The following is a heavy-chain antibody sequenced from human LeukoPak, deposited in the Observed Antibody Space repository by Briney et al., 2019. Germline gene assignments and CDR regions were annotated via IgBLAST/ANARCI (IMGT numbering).Heavy chain of an antibody. CDR1: GASISSYY. CDR3: ARGRLLEWFDN. Sequence: PSETLSLTCTVSGASISSYYWSWVRQPAGKGLEWIGRIYSSGSTSYNPSLKSRVTISVDTPKSQFPLKLSSVTAADTAVYYCARGRLLEWFDNWGQGTLVSVSS. V-gene: IGHV4-4*07. J-gene: IGHJ5*02. D-gene: IGHD3-3*01. CDR2: IYSSGST.